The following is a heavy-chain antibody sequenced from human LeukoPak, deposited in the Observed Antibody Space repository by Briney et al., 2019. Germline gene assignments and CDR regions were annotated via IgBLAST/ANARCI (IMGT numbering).Heavy chain of an antibody. CDR2: INWNGGST. CDR1: GFTFDDYG. V-gene: IGHV3-20*04. D-gene: IGHD1-26*01. Sequence: GGSLRLSCAASGFTFDDYGMSWVRQAPGKGLEWVSGINWNGGSTGYADSVKGRFTISRDNAKYSLYLQMNSLRAEDTALYYCARSGVFSTATEYYFDYWAREPWSPSPQ. CDR3: ARSGVFSTATEYYFDY. J-gene: IGHJ4*02.